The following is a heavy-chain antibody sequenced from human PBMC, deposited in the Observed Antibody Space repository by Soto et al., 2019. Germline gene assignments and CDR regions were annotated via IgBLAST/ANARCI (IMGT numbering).Heavy chain of an antibody. CDR3: AKDFTPDSRWDIDY. D-gene: IGHD1-26*01. CDR2: IYGNGRST. V-gene: IGHV3-23*01. Sequence: EVQLLESGGGLVQPAGPLSLSVAAFGSPFSIITWTWFAQAPGKGREWVSSIYGNGRSTFYSASVKGRFTISRDNSGNTVYLQMSSLRAEDTAIYYCAKDFTPDSRWDIDYWGQGSLVTVSS. CDR1: GSPFSIIT. J-gene: IGHJ4*02.